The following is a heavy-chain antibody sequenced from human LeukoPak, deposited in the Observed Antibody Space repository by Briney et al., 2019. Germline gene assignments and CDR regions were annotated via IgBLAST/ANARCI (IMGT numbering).Heavy chain of an antibody. CDR2: INWNGGST. V-gene: IGHV3-20*04. CDR1: GFTFDDYG. Sequence: GSLRLSCAASGFTFDDYGMSWVRQAPGKGLEWVSGINWNGGSTGYADSVKGRFTISRDNAKNSLYLQMNSLRAEDTALYYCARDRGIFTDYYYYYMDVWGKGTTVTVSS. D-gene: IGHD2-15*01. J-gene: IGHJ6*03. CDR3: ARDRGIFTDYYYYYMDV.